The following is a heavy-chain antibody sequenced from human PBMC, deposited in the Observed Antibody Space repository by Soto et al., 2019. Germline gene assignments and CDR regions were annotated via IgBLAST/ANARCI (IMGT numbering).Heavy chain of an antibody. CDR3: ARKRYFDWLFPNFDY. Sequence: QVQLQQWGAGLLKPSETLSLTCAVYGGSFSGYYWSWIRQPPGKGLGWIGEINHSGSTNYNPSLKSRVTISVDTSKNQFSLKLSSVTAADTAVYYCARKRYFDWLFPNFDYWGQGTLVTVSS. V-gene: IGHV4-34*01. D-gene: IGHD3-9*01. CDR1: GGSFSGYY. J-gene: IGHJ4*02. CDR2: INHSGST.